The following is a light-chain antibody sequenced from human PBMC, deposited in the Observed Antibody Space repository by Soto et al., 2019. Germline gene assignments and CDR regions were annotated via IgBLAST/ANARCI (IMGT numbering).Light chain of an antibody. CDR1: QSISRT. Sequence: EIVLTQSQDTLSVSPLERATLXCRASQSISRTLAWYQQKSGQPPRLLIYGASSRATGIPDRFSGSGSGTDFTLTISRLEPEDFAVYYCQQYGSSITFGQGTRLENK. CDR2: GAS. J-gene: IGKJ5*01. V-gene: IGKV3-20*01. CDR3: QQYGSSIT.